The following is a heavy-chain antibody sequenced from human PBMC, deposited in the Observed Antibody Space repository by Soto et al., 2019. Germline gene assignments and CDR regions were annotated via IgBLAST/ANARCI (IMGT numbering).Heavy chain of an antibody. Sequence: GASVKVSCKAPADTFTSYYMHWVRQAPGHGLEWMGVINPDGGRTSYAQKFQGRVTMTRDTSTSTVYMELSSLRSEDTAVYYCATRDPGHYWGQGTLVTVS. V-gene: IGHV1-46*01. CDR3: ATRDPGHY. CDR1: ADTFTSYY. CDR2: INPDGGRT. J-gene: IGHJ4*02.